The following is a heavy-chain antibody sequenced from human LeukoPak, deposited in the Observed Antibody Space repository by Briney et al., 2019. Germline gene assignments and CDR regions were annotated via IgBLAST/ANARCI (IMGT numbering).Heavy chain of an antibody. J-gene: IGHJ4*02. D-gene: IGHD1-1*01. V-gene: IGHV3-66*01. CDR1: GFTVRSNY. CDR2: IYNDGST. CDR3: ARATFRTGCLDF. Sequence: GGSLRLSCAASGFTVRSNYMSWVRQAPGKGLEWVSVIYNDGSTYYADSVKGRFTISRDNSKNTLFLQLNSLRAEDTAVYYCARATFRTGCLDFWGQGTLVTVSS.